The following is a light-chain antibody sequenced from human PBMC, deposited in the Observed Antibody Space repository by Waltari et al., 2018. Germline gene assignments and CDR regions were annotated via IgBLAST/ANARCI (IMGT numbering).Light chain of an antibody. V-gene: IGLV4-69*01. CDR2: LNSDGSH. CDR3: QTWGTGTYWM. CDR1: SGYGHFA. J-gene: IGLJ3*02. Sequence: QVVLTQSPSASASLGASVKLTCTLSSGYGHFAIAWHQHQPEKGPRYLMKLNSDGSHSKGDGIPVRFSGSSAGAERYLTISSLHAEDEADYFWQTWGTGTYWMFGGGTKLTVL.